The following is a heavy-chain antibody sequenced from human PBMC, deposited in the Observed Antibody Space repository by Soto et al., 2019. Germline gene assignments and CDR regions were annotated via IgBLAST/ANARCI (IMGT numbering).Heavy chain of an antibody. V-gene: IGHV4-4*07. CDR1: GGSISSYY. CDR3: ARDLPTRTVYSGSYSLFNWFDP. CDR2: IYTSGST. J-gene: IGHJ5*02. Sequence: QVQLPESGPGLVKHSETLSLTCTVSGGSISSYYWSWIRQPAGKGLEWIGRIYTSGSTNYNPSRKSRVTMSVDTSKNQFSLKLSSVTAADTAVYYCARDLPTRTVYSGSYSLFNWFDPWGQGTLVTVSS. D-gene: IGHD1-26*01.